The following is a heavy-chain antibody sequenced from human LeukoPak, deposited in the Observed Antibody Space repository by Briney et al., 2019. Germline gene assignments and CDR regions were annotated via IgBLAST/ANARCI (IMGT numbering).Heavy chain of an antibody. CDR1: GYTLTELS. D-gene: IGHD2-2*01. CDR3: ATLGQLLAREYAFDI. CDR2: FDPEDGET. V-gene: IGHV1-24*01. J-gene: IGHJ3*02. Sequence: ASVKVSCKVSGYTLTELSMHWVRQAPGKGLEWMGGFDPEDGETIYAQKFQGRVTMTEDTSTDTAYMELSSLRSEDTAVYYCATLGQLLAREYAFDIWGQGTMVTVSS.